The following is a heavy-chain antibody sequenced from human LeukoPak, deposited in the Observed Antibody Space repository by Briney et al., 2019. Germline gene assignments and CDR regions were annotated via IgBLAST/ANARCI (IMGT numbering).Heavy chain of an antibody. Sequence: GGSLRLSCAASGFTFDDYGMSWVRQAPGKGLEWVSGINWNGGSTGYADSVKGRFTISRDNSKNTLYLQMGSLRAEDMAVYYCARDMGGSYFRGFFLRETALDYWGQGTLVTVSS. CDR3: ARDMGGSYFRGFFLRETALDY. D-gene: IGHD1-26*01. V-gene: IGHV3-20*04. J-gene: IGHJ4*02. CDR1: GFTFDDYG. CDR2: INWNGGST.